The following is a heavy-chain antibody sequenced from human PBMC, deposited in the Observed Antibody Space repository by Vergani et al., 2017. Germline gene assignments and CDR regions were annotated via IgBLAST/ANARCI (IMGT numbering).Heavy chain of an antibody. D-gene: IGHD2-8*01. CDR3: AIVNRATNGDLYYYYYMDV. V-gene: IGHV4-34*01. J-gene: IGHJ6*03. Sequence: QVQLQQWGGGLLKPSETLSLTCVVNGGSFTSYHWTWIRQSPGEGLEWVGDIDHTGRPDDNPSLKSRLTMSVDKTRNQFSLTLNSVTATDTTIYFCAIVNRATNGDLYYYYYMDVWGQGTAVTVS. CDR2: IDHTGRP. CDR1: GGSFTSYH.